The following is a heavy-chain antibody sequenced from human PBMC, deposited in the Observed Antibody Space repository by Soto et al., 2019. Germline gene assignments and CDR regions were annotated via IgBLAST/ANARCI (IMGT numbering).Heavy chain of an antibody. CDR1: GGTFSSYT. CDR2: IIPILGIA. D-gene: IGHD2-2*02. CDR3: ARDTLVVEVPAAIGWFDP. J-gene: IGHJ5*02. V-gene: IGHV1-69*04. Sequence: ASVKVSCKASGGTFSSYTISWVRQAPGQGLEWMGRIIPILGIANYAQKFQGRVTITADKSTSTAYMELSSLRSEDTAVYYCARDTLVVEVPAAIGWFDPWGQGTLVTVSS.